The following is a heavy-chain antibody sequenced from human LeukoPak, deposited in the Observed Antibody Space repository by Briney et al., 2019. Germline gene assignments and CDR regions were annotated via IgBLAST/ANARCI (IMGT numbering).Heavy chain of an antibody. CDR3: AKAILRGRWLQPRGY. D-gene: IGHD5-24*01. CDR1: RGTLSSYA. J-gene: IGHJ4*02. V-gene: IGHV1-69*06. CDR2: IIPIFGTA. Sequence: GASVKVSCKASRGTLSSYAISWVRQAPGQGLEWMGGIIPIFGTANYAQKFQGRVTITADKSTSTAYMELSSLRSEDTAVYYCAKAILRGRWLQPRGYWGQGNLVTVSS.